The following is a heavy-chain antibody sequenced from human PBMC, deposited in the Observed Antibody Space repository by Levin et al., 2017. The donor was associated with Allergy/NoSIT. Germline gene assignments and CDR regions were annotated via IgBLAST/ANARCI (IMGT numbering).Heavy chain of an antibody. V-gene: IGHV3-21*01. CDR1: GFPFSTYG. CDR3: ARAAGAAGRGGMDV. Sequence: GGSLRLSCATSGFPFSTYGMAWVRQAPGKGLEWVASITSTRKYIHYADSVKGRFTISRDQANNSLSLQMNRLGGEDTAVYYCARAAGAAGRGGMDVWGQGTTVTVSS. CDR2: ITSTRKYI. D-gene: IGHD2-15*01. J-gene: IGHJ6*02.